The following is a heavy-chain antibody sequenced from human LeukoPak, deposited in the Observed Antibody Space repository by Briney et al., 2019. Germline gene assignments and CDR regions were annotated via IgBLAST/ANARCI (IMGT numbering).Heavy chain of an antibody. Sequence: GGSLRLSCAASGFTFSSYAMSWVRQAPGKGLEWVSAISGSGGSTYYADSVKGRFTISRDNSKNTLYLQMKSLRAEDTAVYYCAKDLPPGIAAAGAFDYWGQGTLVTVSS. CDR2: ISGSGGST. J-gene: IGHJ4*02. D-gene: IGHD6-13*01. CDR3: AKDLPPGIAAAGAFDY. V-gene: IGHV3-23*01. CDR1: GFTFSSYA.